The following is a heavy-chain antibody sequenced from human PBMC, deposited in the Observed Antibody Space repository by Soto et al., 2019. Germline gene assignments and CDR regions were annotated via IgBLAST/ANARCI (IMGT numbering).Heavy chain of an antibody. V-gene: IGHV1-2*04. Sequence: VQLVQSGAEVKQPGASVKVSCKASGYTFTGYYMHWVRQAPGQGLEWMGWINPNSGGTNYAQKFQGWVTMTRDTSISTAYMELSRLRSDDTAVYYCARVHYDFWSGSHAFDIWGQGTMVTVSS. CDR2: INPNSGGT. CDR1: GYTFTGYY. CDR3: ARVHYDFWSGSHAFDI. J-gene: IGHJ3*02. D-gene: IGHD3-3*01.